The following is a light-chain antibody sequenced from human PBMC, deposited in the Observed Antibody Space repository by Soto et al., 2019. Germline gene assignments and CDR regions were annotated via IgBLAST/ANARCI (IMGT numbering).Light chain of an antibody. CDR1: QGIRVD. J-gene: IGKJ4*01. CDR2: GAS. Sequence: AIQMTQSPSSLSASVGDRVTITCRASQGIRVDVAWYQQKPGKAPELLIYGASNLQSGVPSRFSGSGSGTDFTLTISGLRPEDFASYFCLQHFSYPRTFGGGTKVEIK. V-gene: IGKV1-6*01. CDR3: LQHFSYPRT.